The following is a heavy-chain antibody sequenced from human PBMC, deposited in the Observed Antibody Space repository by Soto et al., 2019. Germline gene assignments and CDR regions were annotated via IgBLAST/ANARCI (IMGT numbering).Heavy chain of an antibody. CDR1: GYTFTSYG. J-gene: IGHJ3*02. D-gene: IGHD6-19*01. Sequence: ASVKVSCKASGYTFTSYGISRVRQAPGQGLEWMGWISAYNGNTNYAQKLQGRVTMTTDTSTSTAYMELRSLRSDDTAVYYCARVVGQWLGDAFDIWGQGTMVTVSS. CDR2: ISAYNGNT. V-gene: IGHV1-18*01. CDR3: ARVVGQWLGDAFDI.